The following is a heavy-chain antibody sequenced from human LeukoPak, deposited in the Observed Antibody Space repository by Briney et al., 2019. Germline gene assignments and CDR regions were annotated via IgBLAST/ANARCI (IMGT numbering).Heavy chain of an antibody. CDR2: ISGSGGST. CDR3: AKVEYYDFWSGTPLLHYGMDV. D-gene: IGHD3-3*01. Sequence: GGSLRLSCAASGFTFSSYAMSWVRQAPGKGLEWVSAISGSGGSTYYADYVKGRFTISRDNSKNTLYLQMNSLRAEDTAVYYCAKVEYYDFWSGTPLLHYGMDVWGQGTTVTVSS. J-gene: IGHJ6*02. V-gene: IGHV3-23*01. CDR1: GFTFSSYA.